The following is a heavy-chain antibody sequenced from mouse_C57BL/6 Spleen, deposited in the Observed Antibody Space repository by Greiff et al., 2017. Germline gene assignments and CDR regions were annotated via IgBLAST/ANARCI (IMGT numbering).Heavy chain of an antibody. D-gene: IGHD4-1*01. CDR1: GFTFSDYG. J-gene: IGHJ2*01. CDR3: ARRDWEGFDY. V-gene: IGHV5-17*01. Sequence: DVMLVESGGGLVKPGGSLKLSCAASGFTFSDYGMHWVRQAPEKGLEWVAYISSGSSTIYYADTVKGRFTISRDNAKNTLFLQMTSLRSEDTAMYYCARRDWEGFDYWGQGTTLTVSS. CDR2: ISSGSSTI.